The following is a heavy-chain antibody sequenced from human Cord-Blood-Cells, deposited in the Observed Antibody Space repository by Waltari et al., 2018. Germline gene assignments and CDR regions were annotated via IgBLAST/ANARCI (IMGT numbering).Heavy chain of an antibody. CDR1: GGTFSSYA. CDR2: IIPILGIA. Sequence: QVQLVQSGAEVKKPGSSVKVSCKASGGTFSSYAISWVRQAPGQGLEWMGRIIPILGIANDAQKFQGRVTITADKSTSTAYMELSSLRSEDTAVYYCAVDSSGYYYYFDYWGQGTLVTVSS. D-gene: IGHD3-22*01. CDR3: AVDSSGYYYYFDY. V-gene: IGHV1-69*09. J-gene: IGHJ4*02.